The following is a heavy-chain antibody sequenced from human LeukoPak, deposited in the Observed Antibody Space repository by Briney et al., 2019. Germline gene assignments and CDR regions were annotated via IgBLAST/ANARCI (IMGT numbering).Heavy chain of an antibody. J-gene: IGHJ4*02. V-gene: IGHV3-30*18. CDR1: GFTFDDYG. Sequence: GGSLRLSCAASGFTFDDYGMSWVRQAPGKGLEWVAVISYDGSNKYYADSVKGRFTISRDNSKNTLYLQMNSLRAEDTAVYYCAKDRDYYGSGVDYWGQGTLVTVSS. CDR3: AKDRDYYGSGVDY. D-gene: IGHD3-10*01. CDR2: ISYDGSNK.